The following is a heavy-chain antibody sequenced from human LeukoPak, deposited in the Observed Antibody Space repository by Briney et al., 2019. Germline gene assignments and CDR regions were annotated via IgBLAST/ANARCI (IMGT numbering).Heavy chain of an antibody. D-gene: IGHD2-8*01. V-gene: IGHV4-31*03. J-gene: IGHJ3*02. Sequence: SETLSLTCTVSGGSISSGGYYWSWLRQHPGKGLEWIGYIYYSGSTYYNPSLKSRVTISVDTSKNPFSLKLSSVTAADTAVYYCARDFRPLRAFDIWGQGTMVTVSS. CDR1: GGSISSGGYY. CDR2: IYYSGST. CDR3: ARDFRPLRAFDI.